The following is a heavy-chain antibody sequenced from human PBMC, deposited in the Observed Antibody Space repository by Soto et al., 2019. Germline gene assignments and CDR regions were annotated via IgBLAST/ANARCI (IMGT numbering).Heavy chain of an antibody. Sequence: QLQLQESGSGLVKPSQTLSLTCAVSGGSISSGGYSWSWIRQPPGKGLEWIGYIYHSGSTYYNPSPRSRVTIPGDRSKNQFSLKLSSVTAADTAVYYCASSHAGAHITAAVHWGQGTLVTVSS. CDR3: ASSHAGAHITAAVH. V-gene: IGHV4-30-2*01. CDR1: GGSISSGGYS. CDR2: IYHSGST. D-gene: IGHD6-13*01. J-gene: IGHJ4*02.